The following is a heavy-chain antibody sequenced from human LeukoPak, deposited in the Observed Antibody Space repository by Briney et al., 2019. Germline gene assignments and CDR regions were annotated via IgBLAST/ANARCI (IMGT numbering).Heavy chain of an antibody. Sequence: AGGSLRLSCAASGFTFSDYYMSWIRQAPGRGLEWISYITSSGSTIYYADSVKGRFTISRDNAKNSLFLQMNSLRAEDTAVYYCARRSATEPTPYCYYYMDVWGKGTTVTVSS. J-gene: IGHJ6*03. D-gene: IGHD1-14*01. CDR1: GFTFSDYY. CDR3: ARRSATEPTPYCYYYMDV. V-gene: IGHV3-11*04. CDR2: ITSSGSTI.